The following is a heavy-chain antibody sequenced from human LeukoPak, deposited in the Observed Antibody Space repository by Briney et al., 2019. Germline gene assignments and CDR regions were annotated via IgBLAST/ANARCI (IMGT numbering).Heavy chain of an antibody. CDR3: ATRGSGRYYFDH. J-gene: IGHJ4*02. V-gene: IGHV3-23*01. D-gene: IGHD6-19*01. CDR2: ISASGHST. CDR1: GFTFSSYS. Sequence: PGGSLKLCCTASGFTFSSYSMAWVRQAPGKGLEWVSGISASGHSTNHADSVRGRFTITRDSSKNTLLLQMDSLTADDTAVYYCATRGSGRYYFDHWGQGALVTVSS.